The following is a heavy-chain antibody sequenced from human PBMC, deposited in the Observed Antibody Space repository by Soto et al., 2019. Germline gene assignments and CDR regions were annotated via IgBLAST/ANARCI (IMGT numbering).Heavy chain of an antibody. CDR3: AGMPYTSGLRFDP. CDR2: IYQSGVT. V-gene: IGHV4-30-2*01. J-gene: IGHJ5*02. CDR1: GDSYSISTYS. Sequence: SETLSLTCNMSGDSYSISTYSWSWIRQPPGKALQWIGFIYQSGVTSYNPSLASRVSISLDRSNNQCSLKLKSVTAADMAVYFCAGMPYTSGLRFDPWGPGTLVTVSS. D-gene: IGHD6-19*01.